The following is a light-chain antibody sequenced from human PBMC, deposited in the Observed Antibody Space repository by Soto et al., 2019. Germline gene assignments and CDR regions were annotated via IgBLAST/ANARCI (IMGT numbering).Light chain of an antibody. CDR1: SSNIGAGYD. J-gene: IGLJ1*01. CDR2: GNS. V-gene: IGLV1-40*01. CDR3: QSYDTSLSHSV. Sequence: QSVLTQPPSAAWAPGQRGTISCSGISSNIGAGYDVHWYQKLPGTAPKLLIYGNSNRPSGIPARFSGSKSGTSASLAITGLHAEDEADYYCQSYDTSLSHSVFGTGTKLTVL.